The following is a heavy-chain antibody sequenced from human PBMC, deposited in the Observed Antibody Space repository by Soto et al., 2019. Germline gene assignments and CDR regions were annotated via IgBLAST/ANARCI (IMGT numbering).Heavy chain of an antibody. J-gene: IGHJ6*03. CDR3: ARVVRDDFWSGYPRPYYYYMDV. D-gene: IGHD3-3*01. V-gene: IGHV4-39*07. Sequence: SETLSLTCTVSGGSISSSSYYWGWIRQPPGKGLEWIGSIYYSGSTYYNPSLKSRVTISVDTSKNQFSLKLSSVTAADTAVYYCARVVRDDFWSGYPRPYYYYMDVWGKGTTVTVSS. CDR1: GGSISSSSYY. CDR2: IYYSGST.